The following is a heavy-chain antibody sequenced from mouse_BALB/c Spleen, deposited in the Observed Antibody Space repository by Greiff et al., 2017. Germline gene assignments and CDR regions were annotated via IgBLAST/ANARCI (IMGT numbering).Heavy chain of an antibody. D-gene: IGHD2-1*01. Sequence: EVKLMESGGGLVKPGGSLKLSCAASGFTFSDYYMYWVRQTPEKRLEWVATISDGGSYTYYPDSVKGRFTISRDNAKNNLYLQMSSLKSEDTAMYYCARDDGNYLGRFAYWGQGTLVTVSA. V-gene: IGHV5-4*02. J-gene: IGHJ3*01. CDR3: ARDDGNYLGRFAY. CDR2: ISDGGSYT. CDR1: GFTFSDYY.